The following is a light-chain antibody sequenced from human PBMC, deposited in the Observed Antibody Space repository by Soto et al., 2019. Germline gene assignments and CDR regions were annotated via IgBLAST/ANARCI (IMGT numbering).Light chain of an antibody. Sequence: QSVLTQSPSASASLGASVKLTCTLSSVHSSYPIAWHQQQPEKGPRYLMKLNSDGSHSKGDGIPDRFSGSSSGAERYLTISSLQSEDEADYYCQTGGTDIRVFGGGTKRTGL. J-gene: IGLJ2*01. V-gene: IGLV4-69*01. CDR3: QTGGTDIRV. CDR2: LNSDGSH. CDR1: SVHSSYP.